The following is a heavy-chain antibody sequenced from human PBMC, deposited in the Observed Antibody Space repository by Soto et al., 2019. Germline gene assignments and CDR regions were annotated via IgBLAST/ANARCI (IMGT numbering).Heavy chain of an antibody. Sequence: SETVSLTCTVSGGSISSYYWSWIRQPPGKGLEWIGYIYYSGSTNYNPSLKSRVTISVDTSKNQFSLKLSSVTAADTAVYYCARRYGGNLDYWGQGTRVTVSS. D-gene: IGHD1-26*01. CDR3: ARRYGGNLDY. V-gene: IGHV4-59*08. CDR1: GGSISSYY. CDR2: IYYSGST. J-gene: IGHJ4*02.